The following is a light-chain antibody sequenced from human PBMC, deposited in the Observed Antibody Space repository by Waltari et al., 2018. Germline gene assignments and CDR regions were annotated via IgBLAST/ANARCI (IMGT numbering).Light chain of an antibody. J-gene: IGKJ1*01. Sequence: EIVMTQSPVTLSVSPGERATLSCRASQSVGTKLAWYQQKPGQAPRLIIYGASTRATVIAARFSGSGSGTEFTLTISSLQSEDFAIYYCQQYNLWPWTFDQGTKVDIK. CDR2: GAS. CDR1: QSVGTK. V-gene: IGKV3-15*01. CDR3: QQYNLWPWT.